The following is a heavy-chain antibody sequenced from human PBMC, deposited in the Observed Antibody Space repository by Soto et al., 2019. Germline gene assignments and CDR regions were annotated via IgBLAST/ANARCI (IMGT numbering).Heavy chain of an antibody. CDR2: ISYDGSNK. Sequence: HPGGSLRLSCAASGFTFSNAWMNWVRQAPGKGLEWVAVISYDGSNKYYADSVKGRFTISRDNSKNTLYLQMNSLRAEDTAVYYCARDTIAAAGTLSGHLWYYYYGMDVWGQGTTVTGS. J-gene: IGHJ6*02. V-gene: IGHV3-30-3*01. CDR1: GFTFSNAW. CDR3: ARDTIAAAGTLSGHLWYYYYGMDV. D-gene: IGHD6-13*01.